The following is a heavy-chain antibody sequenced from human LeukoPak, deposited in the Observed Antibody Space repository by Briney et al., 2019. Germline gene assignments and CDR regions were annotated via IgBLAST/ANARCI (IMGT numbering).Heavy chain of an antibody. CDR3: ARGAKQLELRGWFDP. J-gene: IGHJ5*02. CDR2: IYYSGST. CDR1: GGSISSYY. D-gene: IGHD1-7*01. Sequence: SETLSLTCTVSGGSISSYYWSWIRQPLGKGLEWIGYIYYSGSTNYNPSLKSRVTISVDTSKNQFSLKLSSVTAADTAVYYCARGAKQLELRGWFDPWGQGTLVTVSS. V-gene: IGHV4-59*01.